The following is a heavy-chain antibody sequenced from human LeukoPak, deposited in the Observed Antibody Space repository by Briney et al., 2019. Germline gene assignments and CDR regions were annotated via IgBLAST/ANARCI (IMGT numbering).Heavy chain of an antibody. V-gene: IGHV3-33*01. J-gene: IGHJ4*02. CDR3: AIIAVAGTSTDY. CDR2: IWYDGSNK. Sequence: GGSLRLSCAASGFTFSSYGMHWVRQAPGKGLEWVAVIWYDGSNKYYADSVKGRFTISRDNSKNTLYLQMNSLRAEDTAVYYCAIIAVAGTSTDYWGQGTLVTVSS. D-gene: IGHD6-19*01. CDR1: GFTFSSYG.